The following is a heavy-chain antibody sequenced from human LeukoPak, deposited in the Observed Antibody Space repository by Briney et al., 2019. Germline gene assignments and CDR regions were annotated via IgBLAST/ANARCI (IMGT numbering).Heavy chain of an antibody. V-gene: IGHV1-18*01. CDR1: GYTFTTSG. J-gene: IGHJ4*02. D-gene: IGHD1-26*01. CDR2: VSPYNGNT. CDR3: ARGLGATTFADFDY. Sequence: ASVKVSCKASGYTFTTSGISWVRQAPGQGLEWIGWVSPYNGNTNYAQKVQGRVTMTTDTSTSTAHMELRTLRSDDTAAYYCARGLGATTFADFDYWGQGTLVTVSS.